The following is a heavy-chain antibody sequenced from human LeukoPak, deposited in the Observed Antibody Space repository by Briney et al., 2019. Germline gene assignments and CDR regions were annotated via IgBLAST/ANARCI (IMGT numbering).Heavy chain of an antibody. D-gene: IGHD3-9*01. CDR3: AKDPKRYNILTGYFVIETAFDI. V-gene: IGHV3-30*02. CDR1: GFTFSNYG. Sequence: GGSLRLSCAASGFTFSNYGMHWVRQAPGKGLEWVTFIRYDGRNKYYADSVKGRFTISRDNSKNTLYLQMNSLRAEDTAVYYCAKDPKRYNILTGYFVIETAFDIWGQGTMVTVSS. CDR2: IRYDGRNK. J-gene: IGHJ3*02.